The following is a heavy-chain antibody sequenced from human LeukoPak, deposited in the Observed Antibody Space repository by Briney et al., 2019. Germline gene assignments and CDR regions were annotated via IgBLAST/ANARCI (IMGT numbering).Heavy chain of an antibody. V-gene: IGHV4-34*01. D-gene: IGHD6-19*01. Sequence: SETLSLTCAVYGGSFSGYYWSWIRQPPGKGLVWVGEINHSGSTNYNPSLKSRVTISVDTSKNQFSLKLSSVTAADTAVYYCARGPGRQWLDPYYFDYWGQGTLVTVSS. J-gene: IGHJ4*02. CDR1: GGSFSGYY. CDR2: INHSGST. CDR3: ARGPGRQWLDPYYFDY.